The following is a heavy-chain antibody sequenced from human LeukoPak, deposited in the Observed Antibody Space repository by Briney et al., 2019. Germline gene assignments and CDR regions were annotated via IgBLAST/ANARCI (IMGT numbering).Heavy chain of an antibody. J-gene: IGHJ4*02. CDR3: ARGRKRWLQLGPHLDY. CDR2: IYYSGST. CDR1: GGSISSYY. D-gene: IGHD5-24*01. V-gene: IGHV4-59*01. Sequence: SETLSLTCTVSGGSISSYYWSWIRQPPGKGLEWIGYIYYSGSTNYNPSLKSRVTISVDTSKNQFSLKLSSVTAADTAAYYCARGRKRWLQLGPHLDYWGQGTLVTVSS.